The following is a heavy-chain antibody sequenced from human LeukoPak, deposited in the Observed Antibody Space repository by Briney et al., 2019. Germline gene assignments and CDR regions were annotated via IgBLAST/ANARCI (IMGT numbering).Heavy chain of an antibody. CDR2: ISAYNGNT. Sequence: SVKVSCKASGYTFTSYGISSVRQAPGQGLEGMGWISAYNGNTNYAQKLQGRVTMTTDTSTSTAYMELRSLRSDDTAVYYCARRGVVPAAPYYFDYWGQGTLVTVSS. V-gene: IGHV1-18*04. CDR1: GYTFTSYG. J-gene: IGHJ4*02. CDR3: ARRGVVPAAPYYFDY. D-gene: IGHD2-2*01.